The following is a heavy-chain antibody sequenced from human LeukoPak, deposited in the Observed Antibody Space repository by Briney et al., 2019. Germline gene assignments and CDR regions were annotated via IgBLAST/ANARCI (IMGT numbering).Heavy chain of an antibody. CDR1: GGSISSSNW. CDR3: ARVTDIVVVVAATPGWYFDL. D-gene: IGHD2-15*01. V-gene: IGHV4-4*02. Sequence: SETLSLTCAVSGGSISSSNWWSWVRQPPGKGLEWIGEIYHSGSTNYNPSLKSRVTISVDKSKNQFSLKLSSVTAADTAVYYCARVTDIVVVVAATPGWYFDLWGRGTLVTVSS. J-gene: IGHJ2*01. CDR2: IYHSGST.